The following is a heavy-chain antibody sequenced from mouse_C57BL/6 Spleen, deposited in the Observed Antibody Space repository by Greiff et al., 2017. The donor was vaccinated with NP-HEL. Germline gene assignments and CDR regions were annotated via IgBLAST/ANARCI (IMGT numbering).Heavy chain of an antibody. Sequence: EVQLQESGPGLVKPSQSLSLTCSVTGYSITSGYYWNWIRQFPGNKLEWMGYISYDGSNNYNPSLKNRISITRDTSKNQFFLKLNSVTTEDTATYYCARKTTVAAGYFDVWGTGTTVTVSS. CDR2: ISYDGSN. V-gene: IGHV3-6*01. D-gene: IGHD1-1*01. J-gene: IGHJ1*03. CDR3: ARKTTVAAGYFDV. CDR1: GYSITSGYY.